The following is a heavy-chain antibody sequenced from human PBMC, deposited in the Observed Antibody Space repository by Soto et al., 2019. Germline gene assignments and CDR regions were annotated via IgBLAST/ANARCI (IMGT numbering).Heavy chain of an antibody. CDR1: GGSISSYY. J-gene: IGHJ6*02. CDR3: AGGTYYYYGMDV. D-gene: IGHD3-16*01. V-gene: IGHV4-59*01. CDR2: IYYSGST. Sequence: SETLSLTCTVSGGSISSYYWSWIRQPPGTGLEWIGYIYYSGSTNYNPSLTSRVTISVDTSKNQFSLKLSSVTAADTAVYYCAGGTYYYYGMDVWGQGTTVTVSS.